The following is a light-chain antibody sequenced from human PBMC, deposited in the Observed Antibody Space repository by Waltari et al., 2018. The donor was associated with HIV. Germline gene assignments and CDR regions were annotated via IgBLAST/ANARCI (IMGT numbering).Light chain of an antibody. CDR1: SSDVGCYNY. CDR3: SSYTNSSTLEV. V-gene: IGLV2-14*03. Sequence: QSALTQPASVSGSPGQSITISCIGTSSDVGCYNYVSWYQQHPRKAPKLMIYDVSKRPSGVSVRFSGSKSCNTASLTISGLQAEDDADYYCSSYTNSSTLEVFGTGTKVTVL. J-gene: IGLJ1*01. CDR2: DVS.